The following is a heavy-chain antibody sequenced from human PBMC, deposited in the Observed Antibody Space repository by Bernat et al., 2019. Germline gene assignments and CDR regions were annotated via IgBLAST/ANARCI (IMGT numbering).Heavy chain of an antibody. D-gene: IGHD3-9*01. CDR2: IWYDGSNK. Sequence: QVQLVESGGGVVQPGRSLRLSCAASGFTFSSYGMHWVRQAPGKGLEWVAVIWYDGSNKYYADSVKGRFTISRDNSKNTLYPQMNSLRAEDTAVYYCARTFRLRYFDSAGAFDIWGQGTMVTVSS. CDR1: GFTFSSYG. V-gene: IGHV3-33*01. J-gene: IGHJ3*02. CDR3: ARTFRLRYFDSAGAFDI.